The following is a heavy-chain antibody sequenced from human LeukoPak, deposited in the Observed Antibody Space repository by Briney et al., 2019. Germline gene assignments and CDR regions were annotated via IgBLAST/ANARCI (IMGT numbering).Heavy chain of an antibody. J-gene: IGHJ6*02. V-gene: IGHV1-69*13. Sequence: SVNVSCKASGGTFSIYAISWVRPAPGQGLEWMGGIIPIFGTANYAQKSQGRVTIPADESTSTAYMELSSLRSEDTAVYYCAKEKYGDYVGYYYYGMDVWGQGTTVTVSS. CDR3: AKEKYGDYVGYYYYGMDV. CDR1: GGTFSIYA. CDR2: IIPIFGTA. D-gene: IGHD4-17*01.